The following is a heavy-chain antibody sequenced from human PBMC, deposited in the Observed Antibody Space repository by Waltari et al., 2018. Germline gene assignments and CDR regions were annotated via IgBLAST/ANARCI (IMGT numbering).Heavy chain of an antibody. J-gene: IGHJ1*01. V-gene: IGHV3-73*01. D-gene: IGHD3-10*01. CDR2: IRSKANSYAT. CDR1: GFTFSGSA. CDR3: TSKYYYGSGSPEYFQH. Sequence: EVQLVESGGGFVQPGGSLKLSCAASGFTFSGSAMHWVRQASGKGLEWVGRIRSKANSYATAYAASVKGRFTISREDSKNTAYLQMNSLKTEDTAVYYCTSKYYYGSGSPEYFQHWGQGTLVTVSS.